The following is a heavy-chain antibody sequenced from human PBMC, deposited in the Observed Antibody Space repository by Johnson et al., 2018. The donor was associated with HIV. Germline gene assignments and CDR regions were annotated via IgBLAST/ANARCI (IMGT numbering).Heavy chain of an antibody. Sequence: MQLVESGGGVVQPGRSLRLSCAASGFTFSSYGMHWVRQAPGKGLEWVSALSGSGVTYYADSVKGRFIISRDNSKNTLYLQMNSLIVEDTAVYYCAKGPWDLPHAVDIWGQGTMVTVSS. D-gene: IGHD1-26*01. V-gene: IGHV3-23*04. CDR3: AKGPWDLPHAVDI. CDR2: LSGSGVT. CDR1: GFTFSSYG. J-gene: IGHJ3*02.